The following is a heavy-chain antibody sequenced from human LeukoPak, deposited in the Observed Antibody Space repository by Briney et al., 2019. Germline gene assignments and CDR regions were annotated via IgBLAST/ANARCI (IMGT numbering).Heavy chain of an antibody. V-gene: IGHV1-46*01. CDR1: GYTFTSYY. CDR2: INPSGGST. J-gene: IGHJ6*03. D-gene: IGHD3-10*01. Sequence: GASVKVSCKASGYTFTSYYMHWVRQAPGQGLEWMGIINPSGGSTSYAHKFQGRVTMTRETSTSTVYMELSSLRSEDTAVYYCARESSWYMDVWGKGTTVTVSS. CDR3: ARESSWYMDV.